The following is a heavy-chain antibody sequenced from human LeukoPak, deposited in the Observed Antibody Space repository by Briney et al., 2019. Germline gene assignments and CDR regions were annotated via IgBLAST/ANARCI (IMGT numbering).Heavy chain of an antibody. CDR2: ISYDGSNK. CDR3: ARDQGYSSSWYHDAFDI. D-gene: IGHD6-13*01. V-gene: IGHV3-30*04. J-gene: IGHJ3*02. Sequence: GGSLRLSCAASGFTFSSYAMHWVRQAPGKGLEWVAVISYDGSNKYYADSVKGRFTISRDNSKNTLYLQMNSLRAEDTAVYYCARDQGYSSSWYHDAFDIWGQGTVVTVSS. CDR1: GFTFSSYA.